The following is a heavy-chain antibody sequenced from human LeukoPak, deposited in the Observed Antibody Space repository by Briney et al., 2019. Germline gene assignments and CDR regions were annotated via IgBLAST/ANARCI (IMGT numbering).Heavy chain of an antibody. CDR2: IKQDGSEK. Sequence: PGGSLRLSCAASGFTFSSYWMSWVRQAPGKGLEWVANIKQDGSEKYYVDSVKGRFTISRDNAKNSLYLQMNSLRAEDTALYYCAKDWGTLDYGDYELEDWGQGTLVTVSS. CDR3: AKDWGTLDYGDYELED. J-gene: IGHJ4*02. CDR1: GFTFSSYW. D-gene: IGHD4-17*01. V-gene: IGHV3-7*03.